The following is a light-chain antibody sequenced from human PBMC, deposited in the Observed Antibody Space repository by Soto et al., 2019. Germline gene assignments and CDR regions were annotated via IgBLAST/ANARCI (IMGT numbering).Light chain of an antibody. Sequence: IQLTQSPSSLSASVGDRVTITCRASQGITSYLAWYQQRPGKAPGLLIYSAYTLQSGVPSRFSGSGYGTDFSLTISNLQPEDFATYYCQQLYSHPLTFGGGTKVDI. CDR1: QGITSY. V-gene: IGKV1-9*01. CDR2: SAY. J-gene: IGKJ4*01. CDR3: QQLYSHPLT.